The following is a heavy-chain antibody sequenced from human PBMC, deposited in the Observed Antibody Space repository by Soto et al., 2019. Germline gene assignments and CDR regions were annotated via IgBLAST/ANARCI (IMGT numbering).Heavy chain of an antibody. Sequence: GGSLRLSCAASGINFNDYWMGWVRQAPGRGLEWVSVMYAGGDTHYADSVKGRFTISRDKSENTLYLQMNSLRDEDTGVYFCVSRIPSWVFDYWGLGTLVTVSS. J-gene: IGHJ4*01. CDR1: GINFNDYW. CDR2: MYAGGDT. V-gene: IGHV3-53*01. CDR3: VSRIPSWVFDY. D-gene: IGHD2-21*01.